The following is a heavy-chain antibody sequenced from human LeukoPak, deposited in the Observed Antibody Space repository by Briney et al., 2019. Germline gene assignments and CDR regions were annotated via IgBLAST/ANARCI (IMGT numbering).Heavy chain of an antibody. CDR3: ASHGSCSGTYCSD. CDR1: GGSISSVGFY. V-gene: IGHV4-31*03. D-gene: IGHD3-10*02. J-gene: IGHJ4*02. Sequence: SQTLSLTCTVSGGSISSVGFYWSWLRQPPGKGLEWIGYIYHSGNTHYNPSLKSRVTVSIDKSKNQFSLKLGSVTAADTAVYYCASHGSCSGTYCSDWGQGTLVTVSS. CDR2: IYHSGNT.